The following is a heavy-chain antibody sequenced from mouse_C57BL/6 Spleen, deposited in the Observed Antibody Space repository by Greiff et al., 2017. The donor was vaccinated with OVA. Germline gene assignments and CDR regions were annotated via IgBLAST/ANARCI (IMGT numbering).Heavy chain of an antibody. CDR1: GYTFTSYW. CDR2: IHPNSGST. J-gene: IGHJ2*01. Sequence: QVQLQQSGAELVKPGASVKLSCKASGYTFTSYWMHWVKQRPGQGLEWIGMIHPNSGSTNYNEKFKSKATLTVDKSSSTAYMQLSSLTSEDSAVYYCARRTLYYFDYWGQGTTLTVSS. D-gene: IGHD6-2*01. CDR3: ARRTLYYFDY. V-gene: IGHV1-64*01.